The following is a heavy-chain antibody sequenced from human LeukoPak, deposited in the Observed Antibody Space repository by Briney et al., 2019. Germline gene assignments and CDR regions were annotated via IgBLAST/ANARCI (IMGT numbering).Heavy chain of an antibody. CDR2: IGTAGDT. J-gene: IGHJ4*02. V-gene: IGHV3-13*01. CDR3: ARVASITVGLSYDY. CDR1: GFTLSSYD. D-gene: IGHD3-3*01. Sequence: PGGSLRLSCAASGFTLSSYDMHWVRQATGKGLEWVSAIGTAGDTYYPGSVKGRFTISRENAKNSLYLQMNSLRAGDTAVYYCARVASITVGLSYDYWGQGTLVTVSS.